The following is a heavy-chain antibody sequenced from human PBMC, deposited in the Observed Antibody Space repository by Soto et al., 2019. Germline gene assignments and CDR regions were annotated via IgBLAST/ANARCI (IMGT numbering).Heavy chain of an antibody. V-gene: IGHV5-51*01. CDR1: GYSFTSYW. CDR3: AGRGRGYYYDSSGYDNYYYYGMDV. D-gene: IGHD3-22*01. CDR2: IYPGDSDT. J-gene: IGHJ6*02. Sequence: PGESLKISCKGSGYSFTSYWICWVRQMPGKGLEWMGIIYPGDSDTRYSPSFQGQVTISADKSISTAYLQWSSLKALDTAMYYCAGRGRGYYYDSSGYDNYYYYGMDVWGQGTTVTVSS.